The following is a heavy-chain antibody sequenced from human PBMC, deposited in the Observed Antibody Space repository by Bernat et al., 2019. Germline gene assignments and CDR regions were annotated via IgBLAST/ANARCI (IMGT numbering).Heavy chain of an antibody. CDR2: IKSKTDGGTT. D-gene: IGHD3-22*01. CDR1: GFTFSNAW. CDR3: TTPPRYYDSNGYPEDAFDI. J-gene: IGHJ3*02. Sequence: EVQLVESGGGLVKPGGSLRLSCAASGFTFSNAWMNWVRQAPGKGLEWVGRIKSKTDGGTTDYAAPVKGRFTISRDDSKNTLYLQMNSLKTEDTAVYYCTTPPRYYDSNGYPEDAFDIWGQETMVTVSS. V-gene: IGHV3-15*07.